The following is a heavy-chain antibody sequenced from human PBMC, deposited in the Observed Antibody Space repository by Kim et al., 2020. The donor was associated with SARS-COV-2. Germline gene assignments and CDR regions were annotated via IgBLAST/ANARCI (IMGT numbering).Heavy chain of an antibody. CDR3: ARDQSLFARDKYWFDP. V-gene: IGHV3-11*05. J-gene: IGHJ5*02. D-gene: IGHD3-3*01. Sequence: SVKGRFTISRDNAKNSLYLQMNSLRAEDTAVYYCARDQSLFARDKYWFDPWGQGTLVTVSS.